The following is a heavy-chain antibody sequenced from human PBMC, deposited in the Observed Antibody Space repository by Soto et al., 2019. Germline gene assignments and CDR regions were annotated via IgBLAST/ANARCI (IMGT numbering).Heavy chain of an antibody. CDR3: ASRSSDSYPGSRIFDF. V-gene: IGHV3-23*01. D-gene: IGHD3-10*01. CDR2: ITDSGGDS. Sequence: GGSLRLSCVASGITFRTRAMNWVRQAPGEGLEWVSVITDSGGDSKYADSVRGRFTISRDNSKNTLYLQMNSLRADDSAVYYCASRSSDSYPGSRIFDFWGRGTLVTVSS. J-gene: IGHJ4*02. CDR1: GITFRTRA.